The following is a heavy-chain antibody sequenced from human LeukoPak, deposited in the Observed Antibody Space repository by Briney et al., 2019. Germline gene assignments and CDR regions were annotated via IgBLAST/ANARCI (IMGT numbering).Heavy chain of an antibody. CDR3: AKDKDDFWSGFSGAFDI. CDR2: ISWDGGST. Sequence: GGSLRLSCAASGFTFDDYAMHWVRQAPGKGLEWVSLISWDGGSTYYADSVKGRFTISRDNSKNSLYLQMNSLRAEDTALYYCAKDKDDFWSGFSGAFDIWGQGTMVTVSS. D-gene: IGHD3-3*01. V-gene: IGHV3-43D*03. J-gene: IGHJ3*02. CDR1: GFTFDDYA.